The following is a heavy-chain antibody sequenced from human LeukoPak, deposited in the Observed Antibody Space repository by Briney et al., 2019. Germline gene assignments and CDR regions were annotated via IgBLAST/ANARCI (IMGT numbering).Heavy chain of an antibody. CDR1: GFTFSSYA. V-gene: IGHV3-23*01. Sequence: GGSLRLSCAASGFTFSSYAMSWVRQAPGKGLEWVSAISGSGGSTYYADSVKGRFTISRDNSKNTLYLQMNSLRAEDTAVYYCAKDPADYYDSCGHQFDYWGQGTLVTVSS. D-gene: IGHD3-22*01. CDR3: AKDPADYYDSCGHQFDY. CDR2: ISGSGGST. J-gene: IGHJ4*02.